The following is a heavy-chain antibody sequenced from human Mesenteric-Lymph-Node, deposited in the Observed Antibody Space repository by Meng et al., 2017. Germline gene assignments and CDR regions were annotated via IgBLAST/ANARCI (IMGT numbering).Heavy chain of an antibody. CDR1: GFSLSTSGVG. CDR2: IYWNDDK. V-gene: IGHV2-5*01. Sequence: SGPTLVKPTQTLTPTCTFSGFSLSTSGVGVGWIRQPPGKALEWLALIYWNDDKRYSPSLKSRLTITKDTSKNQVVLTMTNMDPVDTATYYCARCGGDLPYYYYGMDVWGQGTTVTVSS. J-gene: IGHJ6*02. D-gene: IGHD2-21*02. CDR3: ARCGGDLPYYYYGMDV.